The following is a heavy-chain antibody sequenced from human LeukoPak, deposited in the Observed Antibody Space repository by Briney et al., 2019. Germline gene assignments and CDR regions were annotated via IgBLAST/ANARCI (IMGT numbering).Heavy chain of an antibody. CDR2: ISTVSKYI. D-gene: IGHD2-21*01. Sequence: GGSLRLSCAASGFTFSSYNMNWVRQPPGMGLERVSSISTVSKYIYYVDSVKGRFTISRDNAKNSLYLKMSSVRDEDTAVYYCARVCGGYYYDYWGQGTLVTVSS. V-gene: IGHV3-21*01. J-gene: IGHJ4*02. CDR1: GFTFSSYN. CDR3: ARVCGGYYYDY.